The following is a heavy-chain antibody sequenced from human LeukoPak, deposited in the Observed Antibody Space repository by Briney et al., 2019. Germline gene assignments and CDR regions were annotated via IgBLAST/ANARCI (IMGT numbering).Heavy chain of an antibody. CDR2: ISAYNGNT. D-gene: IGHD2-15*01. Sequence: ASVKVSCKASGYTFTSYGISWVRQAPGQGLEWMGWISAYNGNTNYAQKLQGRVTMTTDTSTSTAYMELRSLRSDDTAVYYCAKGYCSGGSCYVAFDIWGQGTMATVSS. CDR3: AKGYCSGGSCYVAFDI. V-gene: IGHV1-18*01. J-gene: IGHJ3*02. CDR1: GYTFTSYG.